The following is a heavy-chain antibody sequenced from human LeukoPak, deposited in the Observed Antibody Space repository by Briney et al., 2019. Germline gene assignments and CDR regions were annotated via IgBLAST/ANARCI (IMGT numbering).Heavy chain of an antibody. CDR1: GFTFSSYS. CDR3: AREETYYYGSGSYS. Sequence: GGSLRLSCAASGFTFSSYSMNWVRQAPGKGLEWVSSISSSSSYIYYADSVKGRFTISRDNAKSSLYLQMNSLRAEDTAVYYCAREETYYYGSGSYSWGQGTLVTVSS. V-gene: IGHV3-21*01. J-gene: IGHJ4*02. CDR2: ISSSSSYI. D-gene: IGHD3-10*01.